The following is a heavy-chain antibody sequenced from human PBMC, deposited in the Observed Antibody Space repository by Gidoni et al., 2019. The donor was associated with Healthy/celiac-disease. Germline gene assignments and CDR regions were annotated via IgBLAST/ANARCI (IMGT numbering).Heavy chain of an antibody. D-gene: IGHD3-3*01. J-gene: IGHJ3*02. V-gene: IGHV3-9*01. Sequence: EVQPVESGGGLVQPGRSLRLSCAASGFTFHDYAMHWVRQDPGKGLVLVSGISWNSGSIGYADSVKGRFTISRDNAKNSLYLQMNSLRAEDTALYYCAKDHLRFLEWSYDAFDIWGQGTMVTVSS. CDR3: AKDHLRFLEWSYDAFDI. CDR2: ISWNSGSI. CDR1: GFTFHDYA.